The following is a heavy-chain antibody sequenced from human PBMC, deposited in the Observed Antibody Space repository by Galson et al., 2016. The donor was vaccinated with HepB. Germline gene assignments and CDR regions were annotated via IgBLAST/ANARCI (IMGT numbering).Heavy chain of an antibody. CDR2: INVDGSEE. V-gene: IGHV3-7*05. J-gene: IGHJ4*02. CDR3: ARDDYRVFGH. D-gene: IGHD4-11*01. Sequence: SLRLSCAASGFTFSSYWMSWVRQAPGKGLEWVVNINVDGSEEYYVDSVRGRFTISRDNAKNQMYLKMNSLRVEDTAVYYCARDDYRVFGHWGQGTLVTVSS. CDR1: GFTFSSYW.